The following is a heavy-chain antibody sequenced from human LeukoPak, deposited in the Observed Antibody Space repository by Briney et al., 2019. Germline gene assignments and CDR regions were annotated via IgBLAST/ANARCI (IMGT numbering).Heavy chain of an antibody. Sequence: ASVKVSCKASGYTFTSYAMHWVRQAPGQGLEWMGWINAGNGNTKYSQKFQGRVTITRDTSASTAYMELSSLRSEDTAVYYCARGLEEWLLHFGYWGQGTLVTVSS. D-gene: IGHD6-19*01. CDR3: ARGLEEWLLHFGY. V-gene: IGHV1-3*01. J-gene: IGHJ4*02. CDR1: GYTFTSYA. CDR2: INAGNGNT.